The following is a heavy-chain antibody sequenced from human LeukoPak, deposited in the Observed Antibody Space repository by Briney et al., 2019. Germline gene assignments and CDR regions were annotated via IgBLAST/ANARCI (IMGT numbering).Heavy chain of an antibody. Sequence: GASVKVSCKASGYTFTGYYMHWVRQAPGQGLEWMGWINPNSGGTNYAQKFQGRVTMTRDTSISTAYMELSRLRSDDTAVYYCARSSSELLWFGEISSRGPPVPNWFDPWGQGTLVTVSS. J-gene: IGHJ5*02. V-gene: IGHV1-2*02. D-gene: IGHD3-10*01. CDR2: INPNSGGT. CDR3: ARSSSELLWFGEISSRGPPVPNWFDP. CDR1: GYTFTGYY.